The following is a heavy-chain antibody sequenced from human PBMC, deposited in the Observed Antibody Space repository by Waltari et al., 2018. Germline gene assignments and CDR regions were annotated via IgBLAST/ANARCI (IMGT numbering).Heavy chain of an antibody. CDR3: ARSRGYSGYFDS. CDR2: INYDRST. J-gene: IGHJ4*02. D-gene: IGHD5-12*01. V-gene: IGHV4-34*02. Sequence: QVQLQQWGAGLVKPSETLSLSCGVYGGSFGGDYWGWIRQSPGKGMEWIGDINYDRSTNYNPSLESRVTIAIDTENQFSLKMRSVTAADTAIYYCARSRGYSGYFDSWGQGTLVTVSS. CDR1: GGSFGGDY.